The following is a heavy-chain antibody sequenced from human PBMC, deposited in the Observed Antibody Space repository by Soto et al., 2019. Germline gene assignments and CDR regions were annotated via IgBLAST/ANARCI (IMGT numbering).Heavy chain of an antibody. V-gene: IGHV3-23*01. CDR2: ISGSGGST. J-gene: IGHJ4*02. Sequence: EVQLLESGGGLVQPGGSLRLSCAASGFTFSSFAMSWVRQAPGKGLEWVSGISGSGGSTYYADSVKGRFTISRDNSKSTLYLQLNSPRAEDTAVYYCAKGTSIFGVIYMNWGQGTLVTVSS. D-gene: IGHD3-3*01. CDR1: GFTFSSFA. CDR3: AKGTSIFGVIYMN.